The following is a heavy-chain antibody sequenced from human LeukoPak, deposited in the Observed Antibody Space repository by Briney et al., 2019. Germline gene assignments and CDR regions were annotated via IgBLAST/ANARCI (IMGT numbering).Heavy chain of an antibody. V-gene: IGHV3-23*01. J-gene: IGHJ4*02. CDR2: ISGSGGST. CDR1: GFTFSSYA. Sequence: PGGSLRLSCAAPGFTFSSYAMSWVRQAPGKGLEWVSAISGSGGSTYYADSVKGRFTISRDNSKNTLYLQMNSLRAEDTAVYYCAKRYSGSYVFDYWGQGTLVTVSS. CDR3: AKRYSGSYVFDY. D-gene: IGHD1-26*01.